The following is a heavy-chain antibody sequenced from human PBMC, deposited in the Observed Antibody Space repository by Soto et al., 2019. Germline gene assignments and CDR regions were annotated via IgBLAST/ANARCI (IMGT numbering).Heavy chain of an antibody. Sequence: PGWSLRLACSSSGFIFIESTIHWVRQVPGKGLEAISAVSTSGRSTYYADSVKDRFTISRDNSKNTLFLQMGSLRPEDTAIYYCVKQAHGLDGVAFDYWGQGTQVTVSS. CDR2: VSTSGRST. CDR1: GFIFIEST. V-gene: IGHV3-64D*06. D-gene: IGHD2-15*01. J-gene: IGHJ4*02. CDR3: VKQAHGLDGVAFDY.